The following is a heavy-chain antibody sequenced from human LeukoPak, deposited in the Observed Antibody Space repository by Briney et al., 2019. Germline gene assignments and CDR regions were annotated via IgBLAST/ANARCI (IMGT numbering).Heavy chain of an antibody. CDR1: GFTFSTYY. J-gene: IGHJ4*02. CDR2: ITCSGSTI. D-gene: IGHD2-2*01. Sequence: PGGSLRLSCSASGFTFSTYYMSWIRQAPGKGLEWVSSITCSGSTIYYADSVKGRFSISRDNSKNTLYLQMNSLRVEDTAVYYCARRAYCNRATCYPEDYFDCWGQRTLVTASS. V-gene: IGHV3-11*04. CDR3: ARRAYCNRATCYPEDYFDC.